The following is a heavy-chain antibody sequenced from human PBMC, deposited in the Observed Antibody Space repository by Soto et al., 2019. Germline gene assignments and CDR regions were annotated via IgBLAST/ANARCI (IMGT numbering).Heavy chain of an antibody. CDR1: GGSIRSYY. V-gene: IGHV4-59*01. CDR3: AGEGALATFGVV. J-gene: IGHJ4*02. CDR2: LYYGGSA. Sequence: QVQLQESGPGLVKSSETLSLTCTVSGGSIRSYYWTWIRQPPGRGLEWIGHLYYGGSANYKPSLKSRVTISMDTSKNQFSLRLTSVTAADTAVYYCAGEGALATFGVVWGQGTRVTVSS. D-gene: IGHD3-3*01.